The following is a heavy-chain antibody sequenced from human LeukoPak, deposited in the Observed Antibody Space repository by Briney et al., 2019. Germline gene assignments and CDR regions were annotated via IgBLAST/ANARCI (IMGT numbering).Heavy chain of an antibody. CDR3: ASPKNIV. J-gene: IGHJ4*02. CDR2: INHSGST. V-gene: IGHV4-34*01. D-gene: IGHD2/OR15-2a*01. Sequence: SETLSLTCAVYGGSFSGYYWSWIRQPPGKGLEWIGEINHSGSTNYNPSLKRRVTISVDTSKNQFSLKLSSVTPADTGVYYCASPKNIVWGQGTLVTVSS. CDR1: GGSFSGYY.